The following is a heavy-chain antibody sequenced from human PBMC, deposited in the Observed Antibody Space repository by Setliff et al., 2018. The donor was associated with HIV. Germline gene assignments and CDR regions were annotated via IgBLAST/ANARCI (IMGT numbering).Heavy chain of an antibody. Sequence: GGSLRLSCAASGFTFSSYGMHWVRQAPGQGLEWVSAISGSGGSTYYADSVKGRFTSSRDNAKNSVYLQMHSLRVEDTAVYYCAAVPWGHSSLIIDHWGQGTPVTVSS. CDR1: GFTFSSYG. V-gene: IGHV3-23*01. D-gene: IGHD3-16*01. CDR2: ISGSGGST. J-gene: IGHJ4*02. CDR3: AAVPWGHSSLIIDH.